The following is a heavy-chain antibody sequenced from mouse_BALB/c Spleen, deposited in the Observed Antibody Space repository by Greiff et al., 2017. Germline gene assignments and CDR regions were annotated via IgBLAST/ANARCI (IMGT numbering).Heavy chain of an antibody. V-gene: IGHV1S56*01. CDR3: ARGWVYFDY. J-gene: IGHJ2*01. D-gene: IGHD3-3*01. CDR1: GYTFTSYY. Sequence: QVQLKQSGPELVKPGASVRISCKASGYTFTSYYIHWVKQRPGQGLEWIGWIYPGNVNTKYNEKFKGKATLTADKSSSTAYMQLSSLTSEDSAVYFCARGWVYFDYWGQGTTLTVSS. CDR2: IYPGNVNT.